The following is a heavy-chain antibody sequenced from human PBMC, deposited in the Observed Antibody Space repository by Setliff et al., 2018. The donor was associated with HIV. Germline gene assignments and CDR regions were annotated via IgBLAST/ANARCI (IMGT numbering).Heavy chain of an antibody. J-gene: IGHJ2*01. V-gene: IGHV4-39*01. CDR2: IYYSGST. D-gene: IGHD6-19*01. CDR3: ARPPGKWLVLGHWYFDL. Sequence: PSETLSLTCTVSGGSISSSSYYWGWIRQPPGKGLEWIGSIYYSGSTYYNPSLKSRVTISVDTSKNQFSLKLSSVTAADTAVYYCARPPGKWLVLGHWYFDLWGRGTLVTVPQ. CDR1: GGSISSSSYY.